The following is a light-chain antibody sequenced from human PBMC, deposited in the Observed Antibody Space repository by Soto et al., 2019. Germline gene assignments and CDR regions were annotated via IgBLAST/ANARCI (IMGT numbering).Light chain of an antibody. CDR1: ESVNGN. V-gene: IGKV3-15*01. CDR2: RAS. Sequence: EIVMTQSPDTLSVSPGETATLSCRASESVNGNLAWYQQKPGQASRLLIHRASTRANGVTARFSGSGSGTEYTLTINSLQSEDFAVYYCQQYNYWPSFGQGTKVDIK. CDR3: QQYNYWPS. J-gene: IGKJ1*01.